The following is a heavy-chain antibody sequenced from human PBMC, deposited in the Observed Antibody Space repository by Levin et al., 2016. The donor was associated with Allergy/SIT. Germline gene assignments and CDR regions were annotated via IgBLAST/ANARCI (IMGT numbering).Heavy chain of an antibody. Sequence: GESLKISCKGSGYSFTSYWISWVRQMPGKGLEWMGRIDPSDSYTNYSPSFQGHVTISADKSISTAYLQWSSLKASDTAMYYCASISPHYYDSSSLRPDSHPWGQGTLVTVSS. D-gene: IGHD3-22*01. CDR2: IDPSDSYT. V-gene: IGHV5-10-1*01. J-gene: IGHJ5*02. CDR1: GYSFTSYW. CDR3: ASISPHYYDSSSLRPDSHP.